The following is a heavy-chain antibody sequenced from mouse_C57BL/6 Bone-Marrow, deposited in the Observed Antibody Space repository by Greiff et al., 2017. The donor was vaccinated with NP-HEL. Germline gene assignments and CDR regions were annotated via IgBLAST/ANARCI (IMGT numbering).Heavy chain of an antibody. D-gene: IGHD2-1*01. V-gene: IGHV5-6*01. J-gene: IGHJ4*01. CDR3: ARQAYGNSTMDY. Sequence: EVQLQESGGDLVKPGGSLKLSCAASGFTFSSYGMSWVRQTPDKRLEWVATISSGGSYTYYPDSVKGRFTISRDNAKNTLYLQRSSLKSEDTAMYYCARQAYGNSTMDYWGQGTSVTVSS. CDR2: ISSGGSYT. CDR1: GFTFSSYG.